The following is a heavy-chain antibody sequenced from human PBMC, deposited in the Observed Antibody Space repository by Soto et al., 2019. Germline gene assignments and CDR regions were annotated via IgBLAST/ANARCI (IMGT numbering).Heavy chain of an antibody. D-gene: IGHD3-3*01. V-gene: IGHV4-61*01. J-gene: IGHJ5*02. CDR2: IYYSGST. CDR3: ARGDFWSGYYIPNWFDP. Sequence: SETLSLTCTVSGGSVSSGSYYWSWIRQPPGKGLEWIGYIYYSGSTNYNPSLKSRVTISVDTSKNQFSLKLSSVTAADTAVYYCARGDFWSGYYIPNWFDPWGQGTLVTVSS. CDR1: GGSVSSGSYY.